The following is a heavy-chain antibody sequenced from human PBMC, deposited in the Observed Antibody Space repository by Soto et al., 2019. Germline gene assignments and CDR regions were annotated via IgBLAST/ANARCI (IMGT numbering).Heavy chain of an antibody. Sequence: PGGSLRLSCAVSGFNVTSNYMSWVRQAPGKGLEWVSVIYSGGSTYYADSVKGRFTISRDNAKNSLYLQMNSLRAEDTAVYYCAKGAGSDSGRYWGQGTLVTVSS. CDR2: IYSGGST. J-gene: IGHJ4*02. D-gene: IGHD3-10*01. CDR3: AKGAGSDSGRY. V-gene: IGHV3-53*01. CDR1: GFNVTSNY.